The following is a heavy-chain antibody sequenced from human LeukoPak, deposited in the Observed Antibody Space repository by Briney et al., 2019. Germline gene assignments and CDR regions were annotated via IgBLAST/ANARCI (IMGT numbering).Heavy chain of an antibody. Sequence: SETLSLTCTVSGGSISSSSYYWGWVGQPPGKGREWIGSIYYSGSTYYNPSLKSRVTISVDTSKNQFSLKLSSVTAADTAVYYCASIIAVAGSVDYWGQGTLVTVSS. V-gene: IGHV4-39*01. CDR2: IYYSGST. CDR1: GGSISSSSYY. J-gene: IGHJ4*02. D-gene: IGHD6-19*01. CDR3: ASIIAVAGSVDY.